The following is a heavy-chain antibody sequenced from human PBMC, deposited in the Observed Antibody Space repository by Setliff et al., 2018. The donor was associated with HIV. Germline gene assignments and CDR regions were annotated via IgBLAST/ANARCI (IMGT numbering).Heavy chain of an antibody. CDR1: GGSISSSSYY. D-gene: IGHD3-3*01. J-gene: IGHJ4*02. CDR3: VRGGNFYTPRKRIFDH. CDR2: ISHSGSS. V-gene: IGHV4-39*07. Sequence: KASETLSLTCTVSGGSISSSSYYWGWIRQPPGKGLEWIGEISHSGSSNYSPSLESRLTISVDTSKNQVSLKLNSVTAADSAVYYCVRGGNFYTPRKRIFDHWGQGVLVTVSS.